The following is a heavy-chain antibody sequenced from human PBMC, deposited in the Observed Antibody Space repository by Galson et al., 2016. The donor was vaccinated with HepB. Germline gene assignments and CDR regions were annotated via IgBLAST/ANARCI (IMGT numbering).Heavy chain of an antibody. CDR3: ARKGRGGYGYEYYFDY. V-gene: IGHV2-70*01. D-gene: IGHD5-12*01. CDR1: GFSLTTTGMR. J-gene: IGHJ4*02. Sequence: PALVKPTQTLTLTCTFSGFSLTTTGMRVSWIRQPPGKALEWLALIDWEDDKYYSTSLKTSLTISKDPSENQVVLTMTNMDPLDTATYYCARKGRGGYGYEYYFDYWGQGTLVTGSS. CDR2: IDWEDDK.